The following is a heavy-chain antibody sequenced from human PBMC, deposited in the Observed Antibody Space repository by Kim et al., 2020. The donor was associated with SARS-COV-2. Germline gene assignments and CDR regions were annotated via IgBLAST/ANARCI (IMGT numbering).Heavy chain of an antibody. CDR1: GGTFSSYA. CDR3: ARHPGDLTRGYYYYGMDV. V-gene: IGHV1-69*13. Sequence: SVKVSCKASGGTFSSYAISWVRQAPGQGLEWMGGIIPIFGTANYAQKFQGRVTITADESTSTAYMELSSLRSEDTAVYYCARHPGDLTRGYYYYGMDVWGQGTTVTVSS. CDR2: IIPIFGTA. J-gene: IGHJ6*02. D-gene: IGHD4-17*01.